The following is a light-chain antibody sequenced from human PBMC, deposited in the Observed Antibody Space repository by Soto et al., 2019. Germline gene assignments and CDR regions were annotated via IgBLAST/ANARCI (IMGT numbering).Light chain of an antibody. CDR1: TGAVTSGYY. CDR3: RLYCGGAQFGV. Sequence: QTVVTQEPSLTVSPGGTVTLTCASSTGAVTSGYYPNWFQQKPGQAPRALIYSTDNKHSWTPARFSGSLLGGKAALTLSGLQSEDDGEYYCRLYCGGAQFGVFGTGTKLTVL. V-gene: IGLV7-43*01. J-gene: IGLJ1*01. CDR2: STD.